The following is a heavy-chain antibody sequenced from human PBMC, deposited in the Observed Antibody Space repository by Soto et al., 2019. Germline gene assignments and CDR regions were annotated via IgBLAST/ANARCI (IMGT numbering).Heavy chain of an antibody. J-gene: IGHJ4*02. CDR2: INHSGSA. CDR3: ARGLITGSLYSGGSNYFDS. V-gene: IGHV4-34*01. D-gene: IGHD2-15*01. Sequence: PSETLSLTCAVYGESFSGYIWIWIRQTPGKGLQWIGQINHSGSASYNPSLKSRVTISVHTSNSQFSLELSSVTAADTAVYYCARGLITGSLYSGGSNYFDSWGQGTQVTVSS. CDR1: GESFSGYI.